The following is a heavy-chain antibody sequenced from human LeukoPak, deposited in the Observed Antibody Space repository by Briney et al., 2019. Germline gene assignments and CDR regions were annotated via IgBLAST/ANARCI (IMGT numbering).Heavy chain of an antibody. J-gene: IGHJ4*02. CDR1: GFTFSRYW. Sequence: GGSLRLSCAASGFTFSRYWMSWVRQAPGKGLECVAIIKQDATEKYYVDSVKGRFTISRDNAKNSLYLQMNSLRAEDSAVYYCARGREYYDILTGYYTRLYYFDYWGQGTLVTVSS. V-gene: IGHV3-7*01. CDR3: ARGREYYDILTGYYTRLYYFDY. CDR2: IKQDATEK. D-gene: IGHD3-9*01.